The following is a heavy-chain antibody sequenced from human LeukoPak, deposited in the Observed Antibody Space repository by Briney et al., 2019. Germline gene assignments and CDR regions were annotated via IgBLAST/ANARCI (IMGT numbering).Heavy chain of an antibody. CDR3: TTPLMDY. J-gene: IGHJ4*02. CDR2: IGVGSGNT. CDR1: GFTFSSSA. Sequence: SVKVSCKASGFTFSSSAVQWVRQARGQRFEWIGWIGVGSGNTNYAERFQDRVTITRDMSTSTTYMELSSLRSEDTAVYYCTTPLMDYWGQGTLVTVSS. V-gene: IGHV1-58*01.